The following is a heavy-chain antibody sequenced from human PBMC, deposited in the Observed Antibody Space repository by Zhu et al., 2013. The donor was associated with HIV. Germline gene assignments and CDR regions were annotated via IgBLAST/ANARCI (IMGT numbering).Heavy chain of an antibody. CDR1: GYTFTGYY. V-gene: IGHV1-2*02. Sequence: XAEVKKPGASVKVSCKASGYTFTGYYIHWVRQAPGQGLEWMGWINSNSGGTNYAQRFQGRVTMTRDTSISTAYMELSRLRSDDTAVYYCARVRGEGDGAYYYHYMDVWGKGTTVTVSS. J-gene: IGHJ6*03. D-gene: IGHD3-10*01. CDR2: INSNSGGT. CDR3: ARVRGEGDGAYYYHYMDV.